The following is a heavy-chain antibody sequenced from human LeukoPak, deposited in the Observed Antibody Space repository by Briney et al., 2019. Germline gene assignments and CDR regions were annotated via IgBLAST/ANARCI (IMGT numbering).Heavy chain of an antibody. V-gene: IGHV3-7*03. CDR3: ARPLRDGYNFDPFDI. Sequence: GGSLRLSCAASGFTFSSYWMSWVRQAPGKGLEWVANIKQDGSEKYYVDSVKGRFTISRDNAKNSLYLQMNSLRAEDTAVYYCARPLRDGYNFDPFDIWGQGTMVTVPS. D-gene: IGHD5-24*01. CDR1: GFTFSSYW. J-gene: IGHJ3*02. CDR2: IKQDGSEK.